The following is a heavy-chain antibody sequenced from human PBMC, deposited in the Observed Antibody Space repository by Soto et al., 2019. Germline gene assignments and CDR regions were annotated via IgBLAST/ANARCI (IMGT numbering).Heavy chain of an antibody. CDR1: GFTFNNYA. J-gene: IGHJ4*02. D-gene: IGHD2-2*01. Sequence: GGSLRLSCAASGFTFNNYAMTWVRQAPGKGLEWVSTISDNGGSTYYADSVKGRFTISRDNSKKTLYLQMNSLRAEDTAVYYCAKGLVPAAKTSLNDYWGQGTLATVSS. CDR2: ISDNGGST. CDR3: AKGLVPAAKTSLNDY. V-gene: IGHV3-23*01.